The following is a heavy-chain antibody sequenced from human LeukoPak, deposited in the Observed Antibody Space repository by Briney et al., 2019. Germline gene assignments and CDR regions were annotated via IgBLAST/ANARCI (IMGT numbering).Heavy chain of an antibody. CDR1: GFTFSGYW. V-gene: IGHV3-7*01. D-gene: IGHD2-2*02. Sequence: PGGSLRLSCAASGFTFSGYWMSWVRQAPGKGLEWVANIKQDGSEKYYVDSVKGRFTISRDNAKNSLYLQMNSLRAEDTAVYYCASWESTSCYNWGQGTLVTVSS. J-gene: IGHJ4*02. CDR3: ASWESTSCYN. CDR2: IKQDGSEK.